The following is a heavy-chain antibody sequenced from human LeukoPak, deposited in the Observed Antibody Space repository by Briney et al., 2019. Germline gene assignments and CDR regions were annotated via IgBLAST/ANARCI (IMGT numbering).Heavy chain of an antibody. J-gene: IGHJ6*04. V-gene: IGHV1-24*01. D-gene: IGHD3-9*01. CDR2: FDPEDGET. Sequence: GASVKVSCKVSGYTLTELSMHWVRQAPGKGLEWMGGFDPEDGETIYAQKFQGRVTMTEGTSTDTAYMELSSLRSEDTAVYYCATLNIGPDYDILTGYAQTKYGMDVWGKGTTVTVSS. CDR3: ATLNIGPDYDILTGYAQTKYGMDV. CDR1: GYTLTELS.